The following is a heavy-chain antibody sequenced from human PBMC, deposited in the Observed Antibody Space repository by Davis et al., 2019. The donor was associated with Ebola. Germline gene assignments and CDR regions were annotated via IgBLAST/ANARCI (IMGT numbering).Heavy chain of an antibody. D-gene: IGHD4-23*01. V-gene: IGHV4-31*03. CDR3: AREHDYGGRNYGMDV. CDR2: IYYSGST. Sequence: SETLSLTCTVSGGSISSSPYYWSWIRQHPGKGLEWIGYIYYSGSTYYNPSLKSRVTISVDTSKNQFSLKLSSVTAADTAVYYCAREHDYGGRNYGMDVWGKGTTVTVSS. J-gene: IGHJ6*04. CDR1: GGSISSSPYY.